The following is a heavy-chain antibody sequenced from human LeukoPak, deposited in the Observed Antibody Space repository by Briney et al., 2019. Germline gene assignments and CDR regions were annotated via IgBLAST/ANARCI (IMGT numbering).Heavy chain of an antibody. CDR1: GFTVSSNY. CDR2: IYSGGST. Sequence: GGSLRLSCAASGFTVSSNYMSWVRQAPGKGLEWVSVIYSGGSTYYADSVKGRFTISRDNSKNTLYLQMNSLRAEDTAVYYCARASVGGITIFGVVIIPDYWGQGTLVTVSS. CDR3: ARASVGGITIFGVVIIPDY. V-gene: IGHV3-66*01. D-gene: IGHD3-3*01. J-gene: IGHJ4*02.